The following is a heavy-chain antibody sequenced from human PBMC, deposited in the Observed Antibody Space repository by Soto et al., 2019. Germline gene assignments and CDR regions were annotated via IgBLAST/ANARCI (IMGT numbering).Heavy chain of an antibody. Sequence: GASVKVSCKASGGTFSSYAISWVRQAPGQGLEWMGGIIPIFGTANYAQKFQGRVTITADESTSTAYMELSSLRSEDTAVYYCATDSGSLVVDFDYWGQGTLVTSPQ. CDR2: IIPIFGTA. V-gene: IGHV1-69*13. D-gene: IGHD1-26*01. CDR3: ATDSGSLVVDFDY. CDR1: GGTFSSYA. J-gene: IGHJ4*02.